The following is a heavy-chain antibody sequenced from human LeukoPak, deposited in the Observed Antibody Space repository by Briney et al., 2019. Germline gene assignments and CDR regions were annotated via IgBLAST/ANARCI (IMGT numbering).Heavy chain of an antibody. Sequence: ASVKVSCKVSGYTLTELSMHWVRQAPGKGLEWMGGFDPEDGETIYAQKFQGRVTMTEDTSTDTAYMELSSLRSEDTAVYYCATSIVMVITPNYDAFDIWGQGTMVTVSS. J-gene: IGHJ3*02. D-gene: IGHD3-22*01. CDR3: ATSIVMVITPNYDAFDI. V-gene: IGHV1-24*01. CDR2: FDPEDGET. CDR1: GYTLTELS.